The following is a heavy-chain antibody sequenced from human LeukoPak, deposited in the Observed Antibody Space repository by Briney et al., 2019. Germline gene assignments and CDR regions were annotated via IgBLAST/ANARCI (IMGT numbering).Heavy chain of an antibody. CDR2: IYPGDSDT. CDR3: ARSLARYDGFDY. D-gene: IGHD3-3*01. Sequence: GESLKISCKGSGYXFTNYWXGWVXQMPGXGLEWMGIIYPGDSDTRYSPSFQGQVTISADKSITTAYLQWSSLKASDTAMYYCARSLARYDGFDYWGQGTLVTVSS. J-gene: IGHJ4*02. CDR1: GYXFTNYW. V-gene: IGHV5-51*01.